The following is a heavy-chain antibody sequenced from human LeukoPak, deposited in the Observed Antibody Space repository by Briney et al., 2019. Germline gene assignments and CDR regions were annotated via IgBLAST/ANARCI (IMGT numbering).Heavy chain of an antibody. J-gene: IGHJ4*02. CDR1: GGSMSSFY. V-gene: IGHV4-59*01. CDR2: IYYSGST. CDR3: VAAVAVSFDY. D-gene: IGHD6-19*01. Sequence: SETLSLTCTVSGGSMSSFYWSWFRQPPGKRLEWIGYIYYSGSTNYNPSLKSRVTISVDTSKNHFSLKLTSVTAADTAVYYCVAAVAVSFDYWGQGTLVTVSS.